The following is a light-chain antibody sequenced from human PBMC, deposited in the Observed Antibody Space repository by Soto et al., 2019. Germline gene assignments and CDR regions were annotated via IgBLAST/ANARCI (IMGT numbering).Light chain of an antibody. CDR1: QSVSSTF. J-gene: IGKJ1*01. CDR3: GQFVSAPPRT. Sequence: EIWLTQSPGTLSLSPGERATLSCRASQSVSSTFLTWYQQKHGQAPRLLIYCVYKRATGIPERYSESGSGTDLTLSISRQETEDFPVNFCGQFVSAPPRTFDQATKVEI. V-gene: IGKV3-20*01. CDR2: CVY.